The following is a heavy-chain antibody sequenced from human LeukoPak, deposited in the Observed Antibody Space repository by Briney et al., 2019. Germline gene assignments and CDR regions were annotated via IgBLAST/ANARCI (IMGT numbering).Heavy chain of an antibody. J-gene: IGHJ6*03. CDR2: INHSGST. CDR1: GGSFSGYY. D-gene: IGHD5-12*01. Sequence: SSETLSLTCAVYGGSFSGYYWSWIRQPPGKGLEWIGEINHSGSTNYNPSLKSRVTISVDTSKNQFSLKLSSVTAADTAVYYCARGGSGYAYYYYYMDVWGKGTTVTVSS. CDR3: ARGGSGYAYYYYYMDV. V-gene: IGHV4-34*01.